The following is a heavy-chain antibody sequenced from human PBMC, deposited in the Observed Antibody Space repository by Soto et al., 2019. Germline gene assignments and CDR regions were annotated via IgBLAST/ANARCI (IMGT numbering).Heavy chain of an antibody. CDR3: VRSLRLDYYYYMDV. CDR1: GFTVSSNY. CDR2: IYSGGST. Sequence: GGSLRLSCAASGFTVSSNYMSWVRQAPGKGLEWVSVIYSGGSTYYADSVKGRFTISRHNSKNTLYLQMNSLRAEDTAVYYCVRSLRLDYYYYMDVWGKGTTVTVSS. J-gene: IGHJ6*03. V-gene: IGHV3-53*04.